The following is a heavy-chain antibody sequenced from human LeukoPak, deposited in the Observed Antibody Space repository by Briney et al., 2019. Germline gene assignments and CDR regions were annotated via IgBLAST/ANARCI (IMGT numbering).Heavy chain of an antibody. J-gene: IGHJ4*02. Sequence: SSVKVSCKASGYTFTGDYMHWVRQAPGQGLEWMGWINPNSGGTNYAQKFQGRVTMTRDTSISTAYMELSRLRSDDTAVYYCARICSSTSCVGYWGQGTLVTVSS. V-gene: IGHV1-2*02. D-gene: IGHD2-2*01. CDR3: ARICSSTSCVGY. CDR2: INPNSGGT. CDR1: GYTFTGDY.